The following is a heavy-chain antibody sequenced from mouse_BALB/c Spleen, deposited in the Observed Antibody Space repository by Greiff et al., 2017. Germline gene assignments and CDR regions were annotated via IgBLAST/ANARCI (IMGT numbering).Heavy chain of an antibody. CDR3: ARGAYYRYFDY. CDR2: IWGDGST. J-gene: IGHJ2*01. CDR1: GFSLTGYG. V-gene: IGHV2-6-7*01. Sequence: VQGVESGPGLVAPSQSLSITCTVSGFSLTGYGVNWVRQPPGKGLEWLGMIWGDGSTDYNSALKSRLSISKDNSKSQVFLKMNSLQTDDTARYYCARGAYYRYFDYWGQGTTLTVSS. D-gene: IGHD2-14*01.